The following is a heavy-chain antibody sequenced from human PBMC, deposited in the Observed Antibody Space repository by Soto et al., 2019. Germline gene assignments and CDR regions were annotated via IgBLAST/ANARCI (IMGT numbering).Heavy chain of an antibody. D-gene: IGHD2-15*01. CDR2: IIPIFGTP. V-gene: IGHV1-69*01. CDR1: GGTFRSYG. CDR3: AREGRGLGYCSYGTCNWYFDL. Sequence: QVQLVQSGAEVKKPGSSVKVSCKASGGTFRSYGISWLRQAPGQGLEWMGGIIPIFGTPNPAQKFQGRVTITADESTATVYMELNSLRSEDTAVYYCAREGRGLGYCSYGTCNWYFDLWGRGTLVTVSS. J-gene: IGHJ2*01.